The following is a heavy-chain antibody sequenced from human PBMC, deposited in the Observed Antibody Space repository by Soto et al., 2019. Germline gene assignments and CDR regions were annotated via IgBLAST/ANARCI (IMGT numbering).Heavy chain of an antibody. D-gene: IGHD3-3*01. V-gene: IGHV5-51*01. J-gene: IGHJ4*02. CDR1: GYSFTGYW. Sequence: PGESLKISCKSSGYSFTGYWIAWVRQMPGKGLELMGIIYPSDSDTRYRPSFQGQVTISADKSISSAYLQWSSLRASDTAMYYCARGGVSTRTFDYWGQGTPVTVSS. CDR3: ARGGVSTRTFDY. CDR2: IYPSDSDT.